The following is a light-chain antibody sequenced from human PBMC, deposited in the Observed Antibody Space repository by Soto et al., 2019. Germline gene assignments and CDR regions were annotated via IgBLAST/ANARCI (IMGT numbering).Light chain of an antibody. V-gene: IGLV2-14*01. CDR2: DVS. CDR1: SSDVGGYNY. J-gene: IGLJ1*01. Sequence: QSVLTQPASVSGSPGQSITISCTGTSSDVGGYNYVSWYQQRPGKAPKLMIYDVSNRPSGVSNRFSGSKSGNTASLTISGLQAEDEADYYCSSYTSSSTLVYVFGTGTKVTVL. CDR3: SSYTSSSTLVYV.